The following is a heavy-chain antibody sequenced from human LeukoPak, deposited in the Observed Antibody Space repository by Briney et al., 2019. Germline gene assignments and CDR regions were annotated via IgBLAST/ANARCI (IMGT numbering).Heavy chain of an antibody. V-gene: IGHV5-51*01. CDR3: AIDCYNSYRLDY. J-gene: IGHJ4*02. CDR2: IYPVDSDT. D-gene: IGHD5-24*01. Sequence: GPPLKISSKGSGSRFTSYWIGWVRQMPGKGLEWMEIIYPVDSDTSYSPSFQAQVTISADKSITTPSLQWSSLKASDTAMYYCAIDCYNSYRLDYWGQGTLVTVSS. CDR1: GSRFTSYW.